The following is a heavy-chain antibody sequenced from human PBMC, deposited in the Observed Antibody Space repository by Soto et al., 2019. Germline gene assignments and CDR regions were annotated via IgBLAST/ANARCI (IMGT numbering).Heavy chain of an antibody. D-gene: IGHD3-10*01. CDR3: ATDNPITMVRGVISRYYY. V-gene: IGHV1-24*01. J-gene: IGHJ4*02. CDR1: GYTLTELS. CDR2: FDPEDGET. Sequence: GASVKVSCKVSGYTLTELSMHWVRQAPGKGLEWMGGFDPEDGETIYAQKFQGRVTMTEDTSTDTAYMELSSLRSEDTAVYYCATDNPITMVRGVISRYYYWGQGTXVTVSS.